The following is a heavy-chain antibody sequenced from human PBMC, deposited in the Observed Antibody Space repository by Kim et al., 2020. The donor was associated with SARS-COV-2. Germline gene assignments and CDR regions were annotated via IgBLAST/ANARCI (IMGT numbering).Heavy chain of an antibody. CDR2: IYYSGST. V-gene: IGHV4-39*01. Sequence: IYYSGSTYYTPSLKSRVTISVDTSKNQFSLKLSSVTAADTAVYYCASVGYWGQGTLVTVSS. CDR3: ASVGY. J-gene: IGHJ4*02.